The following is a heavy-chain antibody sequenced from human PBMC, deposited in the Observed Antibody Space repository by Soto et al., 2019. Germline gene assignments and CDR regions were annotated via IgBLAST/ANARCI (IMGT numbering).Heavy chain of an antibody. CDR1: EGTFSNYA. D-gene: IGHD4-17*01. V-gene: IGHV1-69*01. Sequence: QVQLVQSGAEVKKPGSSVKVSCKASEGTFSNYAISWVRQAPGQGLEWMGGIIPLFGTTNYAQKFQGRVTITADESTSTAYMELNSLPSEDTAVYYCARDHSTYGDYAVKGLRDWGQGVLVTVSS. CDR2: IIPLFGTT. CDR3: ARDHSTYGDYAVKGLRD. J-gene: IGHJ4*02.